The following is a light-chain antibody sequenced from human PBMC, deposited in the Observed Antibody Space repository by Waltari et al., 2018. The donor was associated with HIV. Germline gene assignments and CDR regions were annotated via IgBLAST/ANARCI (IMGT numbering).Light chain of an antibody. CDR2: DVP. V-gene: IGLV2-8*01. CDR3: SSYADSDTPVV. J-gene: IGLJ2*01. CDR1: SSDVGAYNY. Sequence: QSALAQPPSASGSAGQSVTISCTGTSSDVGAYNYVSWYQHNPGKSPKLIISDVPKGPSWVPERFSGSYSGYSASLTVSGLQGEDEADYYCSSYADSDTPVVFGGGTKLTVL.